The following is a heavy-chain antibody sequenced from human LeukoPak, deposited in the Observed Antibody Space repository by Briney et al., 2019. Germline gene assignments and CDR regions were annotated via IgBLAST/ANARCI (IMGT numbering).Heavy chain of an antibody. V-gene: IGHV3-23*01. CDR2: ISGSGGSR. CDR3: AKSAWGAVTTTFDY. J-gene: IGHJ4*02. CDR1: GFTFSSYA. D-gene: IGHD4-17*01. Sequence: GGSLRLSCAASGFTFSSYAMSWVRQAPGKGLEWVSGISGSGGSRYYADSVKGRFTISRDNSKNTLYLQMNSLRAEDTAVYYCAKSAWGAVTTTFDYWGQGTLVTVSS.